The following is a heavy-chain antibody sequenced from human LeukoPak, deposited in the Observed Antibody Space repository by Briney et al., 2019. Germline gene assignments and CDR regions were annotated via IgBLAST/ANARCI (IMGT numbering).Heavy chain of an antibody. CDR2: IIPIFGTA. CDR3: ARGDVNYYDSSGYSY. V-gene: IGHV1-69*05. J-gene: IGHJ4*02. Sequence: SVKGSCKASGGTFSSYAISWVRQAPGQGLEWMGGIIPIFGTANYAQKFQGRVTITTDESTSTAYMELSSLRSEDTAVYYCARGDVNYYDSSGYSYWGQGTLVTVSS. D-gene: IGHD3-22*01. CDR1: GGTFSSYA.